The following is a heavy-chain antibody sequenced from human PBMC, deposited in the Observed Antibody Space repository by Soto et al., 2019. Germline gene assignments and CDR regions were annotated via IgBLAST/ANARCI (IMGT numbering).Heavy chain of an antibody. J-gene: IGHJ4*02. D-gene: IGHD6-19*01. CDR1: GYTFTSYG. CDR3: ARGGGFPYPLDY. V-gene: IGHV1-18*01. CDR2: ISGFNGNT. Sequence: QVQLVQSGAEVKKPGASVKVSCKTSGYTFTSYGISWVRQAPGQGLEWMGWISGFNGNTKYAQSLQGRVTMTTDTSPTTIYLEVSSLRSADTAVYYCARGGGFPYPLDYWGQRTLVTVS.